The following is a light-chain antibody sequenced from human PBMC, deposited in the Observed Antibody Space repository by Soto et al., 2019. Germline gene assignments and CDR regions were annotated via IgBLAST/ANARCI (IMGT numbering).Light chain of an antibody. CDR2: GAS. CDR1: QSVSSN. V-gene: IGKV3-15*01. Sequence: EIVMTQSPATLSVSPGERATLSCRASQSVSSNLAWYQQKPGQAPRLLIYGASTRATGIPARFSGSGSGTEFTLTNSNLQSEDFAVYYCQQYNNWPLFGPGTKVDIQ. CDR3: QQYNNWPL. J-gene: IGKJ3*01.